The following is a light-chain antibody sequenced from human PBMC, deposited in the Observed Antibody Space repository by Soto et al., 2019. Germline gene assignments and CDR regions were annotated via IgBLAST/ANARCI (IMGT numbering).Light chain of an antibody. Sequence: QSALTQPRSVSGSPGQSVTISCTGSSSDVGGYNYVSWYQQQPGKAPKLLIYDVTIRTAGVSDRFSGSKSGNTASLTISGLQAEDDGDYYCCSYAGTYTFFVFGTGTQLTVL. V-gene: IGLV2-11*01. CDR1: SSDVGGYNY. CDR2: DVT. CDR3: CSYAGTYTFFV. J-gene: IGLJ1*01.